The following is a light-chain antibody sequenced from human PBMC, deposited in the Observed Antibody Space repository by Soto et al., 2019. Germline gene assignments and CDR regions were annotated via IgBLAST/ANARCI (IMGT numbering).Light chain of an antibody. J-gene: IGLJ1*01. CDR1: SSDVGAYNS. Sequence: QSALTQPASVSGSPGQSITISCTGTSSDVGAYNSVSWYQQHPGEAPKLVIYDVSSRPSGVSGRFSGSKSGSTASLTISGLQAEDEADYYCCSYTSSVTYVFGTGTKLTVL. CDR2: DVS. V-gene: IGLV2-14*03. CDR3: CSYTSSVTYV.